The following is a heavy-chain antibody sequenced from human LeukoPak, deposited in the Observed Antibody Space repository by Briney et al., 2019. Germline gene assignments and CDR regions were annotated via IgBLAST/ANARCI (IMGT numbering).Heavy chain of an antibody. D-gene: IGHD2-8*01. CDR3: ASDSVSYSNSFDY. CDR1: GFTFSGYG. CDR2: ISSSGSPI. V-gene: IGHV3-48*02. Sequence: PGRSLRLSCAASGFTFSGYGMNWVRQAPGKGLEWVSYISSSGSPIYYADSVKGRFTISRDNAKNSLYLQMNSLRDEDTAVYYCASDSVSYSNSFDYWGQGTLVTVSS. J-gene: IGHJ4*02.